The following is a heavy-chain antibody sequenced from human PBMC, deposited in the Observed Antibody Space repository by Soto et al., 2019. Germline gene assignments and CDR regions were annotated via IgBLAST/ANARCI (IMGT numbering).Heavy chain of an antibody. Sequence: PGGSLRLSCAASGFTFSRESMIWLRQAPGKGLEWISFISRTSNTIYYVGSVKGRFTTSRDNGKNLLYLQMNDLRDEDTAVYYCARGTYYRGDNGYSYFD. V-gene: IGHV3-48*02. CDR1: GFTFSRES. CDR3: ARGTYYRGDNGYSYFD. D-gene: IGHD3-22*01. J-gene: IGHJ4*01. CDR2: ISRTSNTI.